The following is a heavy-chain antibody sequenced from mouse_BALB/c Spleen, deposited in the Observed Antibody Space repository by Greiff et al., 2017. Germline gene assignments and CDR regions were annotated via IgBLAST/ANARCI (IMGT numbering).Heavy chain of an antibody. J-gene: IGHJ4*01. Sequence: EVKLVESGGGLVQPGGSRKLSCAASGFTFSSFGMHWVRQAPEKGLEWVAYISSDSSTIYYADTVKGRFTISRDNPKNTLFLQMTSLRSEDTAMYYCARGGNSRNYYAMDYWGQGTSVTGSA. CDR2: ISSDSSTI. D-gene: IGHD2-1*01. V-gene: IGHV5-17*02. CDR3: ARGGNSRNYYAMDY. CDR1: GFTFSSFG.